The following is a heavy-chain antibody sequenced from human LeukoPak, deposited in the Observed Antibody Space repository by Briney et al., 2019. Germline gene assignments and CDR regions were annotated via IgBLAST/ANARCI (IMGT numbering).Heavy chain of an antibody. CDR3: ARTRYYYNSRSYGAPYYFDY. CDR1: GGSISSNSYY. Sequence: PSETLSLTCAVSGGSISSNSYYWGWIRQPPGRGLEWTGSIYYSGSTYYNPSLKSRVTTSVDTSKNQFSLKLSSVTAADTAVYYCARTRYYYNSRSYGAPYYFDYWGQGTLVTVSS. J-gene: IGHJ4*02. CDR2: IYYSGST. V-gene: IGHV4-39*01. D-gene: IGHD3-10*01.